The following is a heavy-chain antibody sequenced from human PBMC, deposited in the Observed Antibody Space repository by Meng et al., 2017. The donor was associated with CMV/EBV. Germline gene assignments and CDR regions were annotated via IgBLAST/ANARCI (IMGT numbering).Heavy chain of an antibody. CDR2: ISSSSSYI. J-gene: IGHJ6*02. CDR3: ARDSRDYDFWSGRRRYYYYGMDV. Sequence: GGFLRLSCAASGFTFSSYSMNWVRQAPGKGLEWVSSISSSSSYIYYADSVKGRFTISRDNAKNSLYLQMNSLRAEDTAVYYCARDSRDYDFWSGRRRYYYYGMDVWGQGTTVTVSS. CDR1: GFTFSSYS. D-gene: IGHD3-3*01. V-gene: IGHV3-21*01.